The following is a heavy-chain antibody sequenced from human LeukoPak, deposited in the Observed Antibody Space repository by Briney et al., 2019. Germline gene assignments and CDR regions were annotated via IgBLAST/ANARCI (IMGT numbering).Heavy chain of an antibody. Sequence: GRSLRLSCVSSGLSVSSNYMSWVRQAPGQGLEWVSVIYRDGSSYYAESVKGRFTISRDNSKNTLYIQMNSLRAEDTAVYYCARSFYDILIGYYQYFDYWGQGTLVTVSS. CDR2: IYRDGSS. J-gene: IGHJ4*02. CDR3: ARSFYDILIGYYQYFDY. V-gene: IGHV3-66*01. D-gene: IGHD3-9*01. CDR1: GLSVSSNY.